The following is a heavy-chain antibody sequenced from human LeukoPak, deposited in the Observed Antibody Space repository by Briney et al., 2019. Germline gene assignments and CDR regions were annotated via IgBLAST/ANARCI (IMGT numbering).Heavy chain of an antibody. CDR3: ARDPDYYDSSGYNDY. J-gene: IGHJ4*02. Sequence: SETLSLTCTVSGGSISSYYWSWIRQPAGKGLEWIGRIYTSGSTNYNPSLKSRVTISVDTSKNQFSLKLSSVTAADTAVYYCARDPDYYDSSGYNDYWGQGTLVTVSS. CDR1: GGSISSYY. D-gene: IGHD3-22*01. V-gene: IGHV4-4*07. CDR2: IYTSGST.